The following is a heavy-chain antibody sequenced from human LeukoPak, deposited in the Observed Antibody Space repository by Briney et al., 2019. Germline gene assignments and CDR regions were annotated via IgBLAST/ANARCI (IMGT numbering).Heavy chain of an antibody. V-gene: IGHV3-21*01. CDR3: ARRYYYDSSVYYPLDH. CDR1: GFTFNTYT. J-gene: IGHJ4*02. Sequence: GGSLRLSCAASGFTFNTYTMNWVRQAPGKGLEWVSCISSSSGDIVYADSVRGRFTISRDNAKNSLYLEMNSLGAEDTAVYYCARRYYYDSSVYYPLDHWGQGTLVTVSP. CDR2: ISSSSGDI. D-gene: IGHD3-22*01.